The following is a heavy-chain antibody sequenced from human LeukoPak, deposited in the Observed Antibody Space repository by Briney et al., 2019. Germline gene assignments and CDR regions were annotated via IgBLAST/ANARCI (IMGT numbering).Heavy chain of an antibody. V-gene: IGHV3-11*01. Sequence: GGSLRFSCAASGFTFSDYYMSWIRQAPGKGLEWVSYISSSGSTIYYADSVKGRFTISRDNAKNSLYLQMNSLRAEDTAVYYCAREGVATINGGLGYYYYMDVWGKGTTVTISS. CDR2: ISSSGSTI. D-gene: IGHD5-12*01. CDR3: AREGVATINGGLGYYYYMDV. J-gene: IGHJ6*03. CDR1: GFTFSDYY.